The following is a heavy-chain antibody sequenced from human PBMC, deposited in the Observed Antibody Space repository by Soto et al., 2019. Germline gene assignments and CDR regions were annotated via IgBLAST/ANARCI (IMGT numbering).Heavy chain of an antibody. CDR3: ARDSGYYYDSSGYYYISEYFQH. CDR1: GGSISSGGYY. V-gene: IGHV4-31*03. Sequence: SDTLSLTCTVSGGSISSGGYYWSWIRQHPGKALEWIGYIYYSGSTYYNPSLKSRDTISVDTSNNQFSMKLSSVTAAATAVYYCARDSGYYYDSSGYYYISEYFQHWGQGTMVTVS. D-gene: IGHD3-22*01. CDR2: IYYSGST. J-gene: IGHJ1*01.